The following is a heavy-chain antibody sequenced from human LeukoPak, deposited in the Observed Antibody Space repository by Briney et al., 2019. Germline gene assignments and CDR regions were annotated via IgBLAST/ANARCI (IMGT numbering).Heavy chain of an antibody. CDR1: GGSISSCY. V-gene: IGHV4-59*01. Sequence: SETLSLTCTVSGGSISSCYWSWIRQPPGKGLEWIGYIYYSGSTNYNPSLKSRVTISVDTSKNQFSLKLSSVTAADTAVYYCARGGYCSGGSCSTYYYYYGMDVWGQGTTVTVSS. J-gene: IGHJ6*02. CDR3: ARGGYCSGGSCSTYYYYYGMDV. CDR2: IYYSGST. D-gene: IGHD2-15*01.